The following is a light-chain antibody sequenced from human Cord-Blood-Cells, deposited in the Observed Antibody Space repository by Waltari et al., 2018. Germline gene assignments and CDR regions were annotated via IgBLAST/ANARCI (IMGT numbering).Light chain of an antibody. CDR2: DVS. Sequence: SALTQPASVSGSPGQSITISCTGTSSDVGGYNYVSWYQQHPGKAPQLMIYDVSNRPSGFSNRFSGSKSGNTASLTISGLQAEDEADYYCSSYTSSSTLVVFGGGTKLTVL. J-gene: IGLJ2*01. CDR3: SSYTSSSTLVV. CDR1: SSDVGGYNY. V-gene: IGLV2-14*01.